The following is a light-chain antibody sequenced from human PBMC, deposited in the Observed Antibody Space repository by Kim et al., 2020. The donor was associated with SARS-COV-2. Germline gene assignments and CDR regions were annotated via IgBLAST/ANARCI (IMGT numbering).Light chain of an antibody. Sequence: SVGDRVTITCRASQSISSWLAWYQQKPGKAPKLLIYKASSLESGVPSRFSGSGSGTEFTLTISSLQPDDFATYYCQQYNSYSPKTFGQGTKVEIK. CDR3: QQYNSYSPKT. CDR2: KAS. V-gene: IGKV1-5*03. CDR1: QSISSW. J-gene: IGKJ1*01.